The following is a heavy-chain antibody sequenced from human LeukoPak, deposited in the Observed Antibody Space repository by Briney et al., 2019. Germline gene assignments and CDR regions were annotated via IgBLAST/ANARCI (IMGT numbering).Heavy chain of an antibody. V-gene: IGHV3-7*01. CDR2: IKQDGSET. D-gene: IGHD2-21*01. CDR3: ARDQGIMFFDN. J-gene: IGHJ4*02. Sequence: GGSLRLSCAASGFTFSNYWMSWVRQAPGRGREYVANIKQDGSETYYVDSVKGRFTISRDDAKSPLYMQMNSLRLEDTAVYYCARDQGIMFFDNWGQGTLVTVSS. CDR1: GFTFSNYW.